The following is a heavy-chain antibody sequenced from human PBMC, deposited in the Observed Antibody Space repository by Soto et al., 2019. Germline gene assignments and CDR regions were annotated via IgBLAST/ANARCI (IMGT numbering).Heavy chain of an antibody. D-gene: IGHD6-6*01. Sequence: EVQLAESGGGLAKPGGSLRLSCAASGFTLSGDAMDWVRQAPGKGLEYVSGISSNGVGTYYENSVQSRITISRDNSKNPVYIQMGSLRPEDMAVYYCARRARPDFYYMDVWGKGTTVTVSS. J-gene: IGHJ6*03. CDR1: GFTLSGDA. CDR3: ARRARPDFYYMDV. V-gene: IGHV3-64*01. CDR2: ISSNGVGT.